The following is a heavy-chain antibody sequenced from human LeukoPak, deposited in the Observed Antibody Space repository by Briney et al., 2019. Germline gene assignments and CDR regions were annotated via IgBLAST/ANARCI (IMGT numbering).Heavy chain of an antibody. Sequence: IVVGSGNTNYAQKFQERVTITRDMSTSTAYMELSSLRSEDTAVYYCAAWSIGGATQSPFDYWGQGTLVTVSS. D-gene: IGHD1-26*01. V-gene: IGHV1-58*01. CDR2: IVVGSGNT. CDR3: AAWSIGGATQSPFDY. J-gene: IGHJ4*02.